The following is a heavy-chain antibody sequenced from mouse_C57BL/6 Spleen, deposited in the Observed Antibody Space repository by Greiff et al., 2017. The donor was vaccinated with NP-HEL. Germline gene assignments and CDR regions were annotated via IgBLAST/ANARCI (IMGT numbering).Heavy chain of an antibody. CDR1: GYTFTSYW. CDR3: ARGDGWYFDV. Sequence: QVQLQQSGAELVMPGASVKLSCKASGYTFTSYWMHWVKQRPGQGLEWIGEIDPSDSYTNYNQKFKGKSTLTVDKSSSTAYMQLSSLTSEDSAVYYCARGDGWYFDVWGTGTTVTVSS. J-gene: IGHJ1*03. D-gene: IGHD3-3*01. CDR2: IDPSDSYT. V-gene: IGHV1-69*01.